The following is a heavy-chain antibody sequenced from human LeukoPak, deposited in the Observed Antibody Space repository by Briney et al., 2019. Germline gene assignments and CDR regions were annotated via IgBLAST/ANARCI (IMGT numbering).Heavy chain of an antibody. V-gene: IGHV3-23*01. Sequence: GGSLRLSCAASGFTFSSYAMSWVRQAPGKGLEWVSAISGSGGSTYYADSVKGRFTISRDNSKNTLYLQMNSLRAEDTAVYYCAKSGAWFGELFRAFDIWGRGTMVTVSS. CDR1: GFTFSSYA. CDR3: AKSGAWFGELFRAFDI. D-gene: IGHD3-10*01. J-gene: IGHJ3*02. CDR2: ISGSGGST.